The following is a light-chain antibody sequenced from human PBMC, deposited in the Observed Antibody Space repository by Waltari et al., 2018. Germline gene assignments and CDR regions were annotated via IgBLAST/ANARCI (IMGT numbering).Light chain of an antibody. V-gene: IGLV4-69*01. Sequence: QLVVTQSPSASASLGASVKLTCTLSSGHSSNVIAWLRQHPERGPRYLMKVNSDGSHSRGAEIPDRFSGSSSGAERYLTISNLQSEDEADYYCQTGGHGTWVFGGGTKLTVL. CDR2: VNSDGSH. CDR1: SGHSSNV. CDR3: QTGGHGTWV. J-gene: IGLJ3*02.